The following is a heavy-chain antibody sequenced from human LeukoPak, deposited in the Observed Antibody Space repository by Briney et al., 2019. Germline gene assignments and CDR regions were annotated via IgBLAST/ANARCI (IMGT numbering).Heavy chain of an antibody. CDR3: SRGSIYFDY. CDR2: ISGSGGST. J-gene: IGHJ4*02. Sequence: GGSLRLSCAASGFTFSSYAMSWVRQAPGNGLEWVSGISGSGGSTYYADSVKGRFTISRDNSKNTLYLQMNSLRAEDTAVYYCSRGSIYFDYWGQGTLVTVSS. CDR1: GFTFSSYA. D-gene: IGHD3-9*01. V-gene: IGHV3-23*01.